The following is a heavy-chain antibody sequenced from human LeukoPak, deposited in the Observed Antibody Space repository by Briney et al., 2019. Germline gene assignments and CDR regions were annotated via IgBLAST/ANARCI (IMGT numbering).Heavy chain of an antibody. Sequence: GGSLRLSCAASGFTISDYYMTWIRQAPGKGLEWVSYISSGAKTTSYADSVKGRFTISRDNSKNTLYLQMNSLRAEDTAVYYCAKSDSSGYYQLYFDYWGQGTLVTVSS. V-gene: IGHV3-11*01. CDR1: GFTISDYY. J-gene: IGHJ4*02. CDR2: ISSGAKTT. D-gene: IGHD3-22*01. CDR3: AKSDSSGYYQLYFDY.